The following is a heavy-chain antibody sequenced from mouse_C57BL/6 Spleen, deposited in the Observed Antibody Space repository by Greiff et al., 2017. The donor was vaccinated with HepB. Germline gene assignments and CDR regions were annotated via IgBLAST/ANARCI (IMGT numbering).Heavy chain of an antibody. CDR1: GYTFTSYW. D-gene: IGHD1-1*01. CDR2: IHPNSGST. J-gene: IGHJ1*03. Sequence: QVQLQQPGAELVKPGASVKLSCKASGYTFTSYWMHWVKQRPGQGLEWIGMIHPNSGSTNYNEKFKSKATLTVDKSSSTAYMQLSSLTAEDSAVYYCARRGAITTVVEGRYFDVWGTGTTVTVSS. CDR3: ARRGAITTVVEGRYFDV. V-gene: IGHV1-64*01.